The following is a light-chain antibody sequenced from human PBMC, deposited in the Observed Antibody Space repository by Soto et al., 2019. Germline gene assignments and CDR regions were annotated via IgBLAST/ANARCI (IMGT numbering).Light chain of an antibody. CDR1: QSVSSNY. Sequence: EIVLTQSPGTLSLSPGERATISCRASQSVSSNYLAWYQQKPGQAPRLLIYGASSRATGIPDRFSGSGSGTYITLTISSLEPEDFAVYHCQKYGRSPHIFGGGTKVEIK. CDR3: QKYGRSPHI. CDR2: GAS. V-gene: IGKV3-20*01. J-gene: IGKJ4*01.